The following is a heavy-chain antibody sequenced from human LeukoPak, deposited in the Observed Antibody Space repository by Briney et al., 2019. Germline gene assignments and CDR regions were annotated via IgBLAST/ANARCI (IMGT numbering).Heavy chain of an antibody. V-gene: IGHV1-3*01. J-gene: IGHJ4*02. CDR1: GYTFTSYA. CDR2: INAGNGNT. D-gene: IGHD6-13*01. Sequence: GASVKVSCEASGYTFTSYAMHWVRQAPGQRLEWMGWINAGNGNTKYSQKFQGRVTITRDTSASTAYMELSSLRSEDTAVYYCARTPLGIAAARGYWGQGTLVTVSS. CDR3: ARTPLGIAAARGY.